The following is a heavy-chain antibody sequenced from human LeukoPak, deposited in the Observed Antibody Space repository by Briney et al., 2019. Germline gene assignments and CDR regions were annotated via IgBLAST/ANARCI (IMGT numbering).Heavy chain of an antibody. CDR3: ARGGGYSYGALDY. Sequence: ASVKVSCKASGYTFTSYDINWVRHATGQGLEWVGWMNPVSANTGYAQKFQGRVTITRNTSISTAYMELSSLRSEDTAVYYCARGGGYSYGALDYWGQGTPVTVSS. CDR1: GYTFTSYD. J-gene: IGHJ4*02. CDR2: MNPVSANT. V-gene: IGHV1-8*03. D-gene: IGHD5-18*01.